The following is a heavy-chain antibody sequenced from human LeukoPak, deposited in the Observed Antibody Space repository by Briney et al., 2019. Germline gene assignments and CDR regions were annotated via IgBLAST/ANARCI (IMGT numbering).Heavy chain of an antibody. CDR2: IYYSGST. D-gene: IGHD3-10*01. CDR3: ARAIRFTINWFDT. CDR1: GGSISSGDYY. J-gene: IGHJ5*02. V-gene: IGHV4-30-4*08. Sequence: TTSETLSLTCTVSGGSISSGDYYWSWIRQPPGKGLEWIGYIYYSGSTYYNPSLKSRVTISVDTSKNQFSLKLSSVTAADTAVYYCARAIRFTINWFDTWGQGTLVTVSS.